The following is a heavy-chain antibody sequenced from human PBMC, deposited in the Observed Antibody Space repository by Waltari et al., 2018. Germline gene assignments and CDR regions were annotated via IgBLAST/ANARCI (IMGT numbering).Heavy chain of an antibody. CDR3: AITMIRGTPGDYYYMNV. Sequence: QVQLQQWGAGLLKPSETLSLTCAVYGGSFSGYYWSWIRQPPGKGLEWIGEVKHNGSTSYNPSLKSRVTISVDTSKKQFSLKLSSVTAADTAVYYCAITMIRGTPGDYYYMNVWGKGTTVTVSS. CDR1: GGSFSGYY. V-gene: IGHV4-34*01. CDR2: VKHNGST. D-gene: IGHD3-10*01. J-gene: IGHJ6*03.